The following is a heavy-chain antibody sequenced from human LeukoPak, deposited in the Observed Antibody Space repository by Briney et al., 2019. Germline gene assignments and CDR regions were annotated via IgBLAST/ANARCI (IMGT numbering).Heavy chain of an antibody. Sequence: GESLKISCKGSGYSFTSYWIGWVRQMPGKGLEWMGMIYPGDSDTRYSPSFQGQVTISADKSISTAYLQWSSLKASDTAMYYCARPRRDGYNFDAFDIWGQGTMLTVSS. CDR1: GYSFTSYW. V-gene: IGHV5-51*01. CDR3: ARPRRDGYNFDAFDI. CDR2: IYPGDSDT. J-gene: IGHJ3*02. D-gene: IGHD5-24*01.